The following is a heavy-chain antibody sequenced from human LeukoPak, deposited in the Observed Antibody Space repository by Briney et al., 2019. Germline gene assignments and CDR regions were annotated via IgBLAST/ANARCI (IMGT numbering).Heavy chain of an antibody. CDR1: GYTFSAYS. V-gene: IGHV1-18*04. D-gene: IGHD1-14*01. CDR2: ISAYNGNT. J-gene: IGHJ3*02. CDR3: ARENHPGDAFDI. Sequence: ASVKVSCKASGYTFSAYSIHWVRQAPGQGLEWMGWISAYNGNTNYAQKLQGRVTMTTDTSTSTAYMELRSLRSDDTAVYYCARENHPGDAFDIWGQGTMVTVSS.